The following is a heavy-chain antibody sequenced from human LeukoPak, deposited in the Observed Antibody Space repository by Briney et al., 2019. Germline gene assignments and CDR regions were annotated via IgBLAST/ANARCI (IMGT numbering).Heavy chain of an antibody. V-gene: IGHV3-48*01. CDR3: AKDRVEYSGYERYFDY. CDR1: GFTFSSHS. D-gene: IGHD5-12*01. CDR2: IDSSSSTI. J-gene: IGHJ4*02. Sequence: GGSLRLSCVASGFTFSSHSMNWVRQAPGKGLEWLSYIDSSSSTIDYEDSVKGRFTISRDNSKNTLYLQMNSLRAEDTAVYYCAKDRVEYSGYERYFDYWGQGTLVTVSS.